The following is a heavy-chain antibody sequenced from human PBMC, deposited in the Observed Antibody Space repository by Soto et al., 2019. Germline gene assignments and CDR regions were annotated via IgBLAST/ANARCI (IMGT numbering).Heavy chain of an antibody. D-gene: IGHD6-13*01. V-gene: IGHV1-18*01. CDR1: GYTFTSYG. CDR2: ISAYNVNT. Sequence: QVQLVQSGAEVKKPGASVKVSCKASGYTFTSYGISWVRQAPGQGLEWMGWISAYNVNTNYAQKLQGRVTMTTDTSTSTAYMELRSLRSDDTAVYYCARDLAAAGTENDGGAFDYWGQGTLVTVSS. J-gene: IGHJ4*02. CDR3: ARDLAAAGTENDGGAFDY.